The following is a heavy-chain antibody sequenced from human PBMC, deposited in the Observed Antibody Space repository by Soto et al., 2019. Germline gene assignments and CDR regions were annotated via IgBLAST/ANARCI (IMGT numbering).Heavy chain of an antibody. J-gene: IGHJ6*02. CDR2: IYYSGST. CDR1: GGSISSYY. V-gene: IGHV4-59*01. D-gene: IGHD1-26*01. CDR3: ARGGSSPTHYGMDV. Sequence: ASETLSLTCTVSGGSISSYYWNWIRQPPGKGLEWIGYIYYSGSTNYNPSLKSRVTISVDTSKNQFSLKLSSVTAADTAVYYCARGGSSPTHYGMDVWGQGTTVTVSS.